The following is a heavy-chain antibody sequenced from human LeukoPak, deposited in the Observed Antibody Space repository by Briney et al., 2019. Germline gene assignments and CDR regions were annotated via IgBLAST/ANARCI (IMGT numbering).Heavy chain of an antibody. CDR2: IIPIFGTA. CDR3: ARDPGLAAAGTNYYYYYMDV. Sequence: SVKVSCKASGGTFSSYAISWVRQAPGQGLEWMGGIIPIFGTANYAQKFQGRVTITTDESTSTAYMELSSLRSEDTAVYYCARDPGLAAAGTNYYYYYMDVWGKGTTVTVSS. D-gene: IGHD6-13*01. V-gene: IGHV1-69*05. J-gene: IGHJ6*03. CDR1: GGTFSSYA.